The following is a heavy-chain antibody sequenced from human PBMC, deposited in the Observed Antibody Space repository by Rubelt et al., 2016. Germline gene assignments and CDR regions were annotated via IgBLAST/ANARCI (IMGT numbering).Heavy chain of an antibody. J-gene: IGHJ4*02. V-gene: IGHV4-38-2*02. CDR3: ARGQYSLTGYRGGKYFDY. CDR2: INHSGST. Sequence: QVQLQESGPGLVKPSETLSLTCTVSGYSISSGYYWGWIRQPPGKGLEWIGEINHSGSTNYNPSLKSRVTISVDTSKNQFSLKLSSVTAADTAVYYCARGQYSLTGYRGGKYFDYWGQGTLVTVSS. CDR1: GYSISSGYY. D-gene: IGHD3-9*01.